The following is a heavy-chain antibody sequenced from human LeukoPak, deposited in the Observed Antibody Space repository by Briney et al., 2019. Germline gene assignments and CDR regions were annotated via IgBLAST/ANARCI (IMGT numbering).Heavy chain of an antibody. V-gene: IGHV3-30*02. J-gene: IGHJ3*02. CDR2: IRYDGSNK. Sequence: GGSLRLSCAASGFTFSSYGMHWVRQAPGKGLEWVAFIRYDGSNKYYADSVKGRFTISRDNSKNTLYLQMNSLRAEDTAVYYCAKVLGYCSSTSCHSLDIWGQGTMVTVSS. CDR3: AKVLGYCSSTSCHSLDI. D-gene: IGHD2-2*03. CDR1: GFTFSSYG.